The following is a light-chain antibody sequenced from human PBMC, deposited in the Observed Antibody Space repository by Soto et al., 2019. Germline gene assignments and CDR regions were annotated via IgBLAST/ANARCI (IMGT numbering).Light chain of an antibody. J-gene: IGLJ2*01. CDR2: DVS. CDR3: SSYTSSSTQV. Sequence: QSALTQPASVSGSPGQSITISCTGTSSDVGGYNYVSWYQQHPGTAPKLTIYDVSNRPSGVSNRFSGSKSGNTASLTISGLQAEDEADYYCSSYTSSSTQVFGGGTKLTVL. CDR1: SSDVGGYNY. V-gene: IGLV2-14*01.